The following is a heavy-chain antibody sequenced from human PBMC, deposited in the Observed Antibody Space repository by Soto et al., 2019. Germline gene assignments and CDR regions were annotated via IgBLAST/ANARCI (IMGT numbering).Heavy chain of an antibody. D-gene: IGHD3-22*01. V-gene: IGHV4-4*02. Sequence: SETLSLTCAVSGGSISSSNWWSWVRQPPGKGLEWIGEIYHSGSTNYNPSLKSRVTISVDTSKNQFSLKLSSVTAADTAVYYCARHLLVVPFILNWFDPWGQGTLVTVSS. CDR1: GGSISSSNW. J-gene: IGHJ5*02. CDR2: IYHSGST. CDR3: ARHLLVVPFILNWFDP.